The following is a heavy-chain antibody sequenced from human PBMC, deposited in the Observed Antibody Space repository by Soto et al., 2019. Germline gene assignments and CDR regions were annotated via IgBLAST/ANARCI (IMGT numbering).Heavy chain of an antibody. J-gene: IGHJ4*02. V-gene: IGHV4-59*01. Sequence: SETLSLTCTVSGGSMYGYYWNWMRQPPGKGPEWLGYIYFSGSTNYNPSLKSRVTISIDTSNTQFSLRLSSVSAADTAVYYCAREEAVPGTPLDSWGQGIVVTVS. CDR1: GGSMYGYY. CDR2: IYFSGST. CDR3: AREEAVPGTPLDS. D-gene: IGHD6-19*01.